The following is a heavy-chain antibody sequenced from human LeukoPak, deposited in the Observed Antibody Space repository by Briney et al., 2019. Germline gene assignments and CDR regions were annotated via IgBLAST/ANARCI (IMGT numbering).Heavy chain of an antibody. CDR2: IKHDGSEK. CDR3: ATDRGWRTSGYYLYYFEY. V-gene: IGHV3-7*01. CDR1: GFIFTGYF. J-gene: IGHJ4*02. Sequence: GGSLRLSCAASGFIFTGYFMSWVRQAPGKGLEWVASIKHDGSEKYYVDSVRGRFSISRDNTKNLLYLQMSSLRAEDTAVYYCATDRGWRTSGYYLYYFEYWGQGTLVTFSS. D-gene: IGHD3-3*01.